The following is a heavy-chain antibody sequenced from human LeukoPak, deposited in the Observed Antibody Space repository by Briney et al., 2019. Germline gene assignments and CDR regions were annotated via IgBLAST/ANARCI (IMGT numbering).Heavy chain of an antibody. CDR1: GFSFSIYS. V-gene: IGHV3-48*01. Sequence: PGGCLRVSCAASGFSFSIYSMNGVRQAPGEGLESVLYTSSSSSTIYYAESVKGRFTITREDAKNSLYLLMNSLRAEDTAVYYCAGGSYYYYYMDVWGKGTTVTVSS. CDR3: AGGSYYYYYMDV. CDR2: TSSSSSTI. D-gene: IGHD3-16*01. J-gene: IGHJ6*03.